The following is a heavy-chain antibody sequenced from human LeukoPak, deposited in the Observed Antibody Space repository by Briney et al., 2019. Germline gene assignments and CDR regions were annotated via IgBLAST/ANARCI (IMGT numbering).Heavy chain of an antibody. CDR2: IYYGGST. Sequence: SETLSLTCTVSGGSISSYYWSWIRQPPGKGLEWIGYIYYGGSTNYNPSLKSRVTISVDTSKNQFSLKLSSVTAADTAVYYCARENFFPPGLIDYWGQGTLVTVSS. D-gene: IGHD2/OR15-2a*01. CDR3: ARENFFPPGLIDY. V-gene: IGHV4-59*01. CDR1: GGSISSYY. J-gene: IGHJ4*02.